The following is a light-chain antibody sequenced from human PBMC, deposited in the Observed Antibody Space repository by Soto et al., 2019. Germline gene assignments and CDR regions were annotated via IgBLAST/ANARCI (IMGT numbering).Light chain of an antibody. CDR1: SSNIGNNY. CDR3: GTWDTRLSVGV. Sequence: QSVLTQPPSVSAAPGQKVTISCSGSSSNIGNNYFSWYQQLPGTAPKLLIYDSDKRPSGIPDRFSGSKSGASATLGITGLHDGDEADYFCGTWDTRLSVGVFGTGTKVTVL. J-gene: IGLJ1*01. CDR2: DSD. V-gene: IGLV1-51*01.